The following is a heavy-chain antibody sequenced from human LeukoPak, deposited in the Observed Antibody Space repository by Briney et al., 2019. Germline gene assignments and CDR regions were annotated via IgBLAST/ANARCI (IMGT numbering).Heavy chain of an antibody. CDR3: ARDGRYYDSSGYPEPFDY. Sequence: GGSLRLSCAASGFTFSSYSMNWVRQAPGKGLEWVSSISSSSSYIYYADSVKGRFTISRDNAKNSLYLQMNSLRAEDTAVYYCARDGRYYDSSGYPEPFDYWGQGTLVTVSS. J-gene: IGHJ4*02. D-gene: IGHD3-22*01. CDR1: GFTFSSYS. CDR2: ISSSSSYI. V-gene: IGHV3-21*01.